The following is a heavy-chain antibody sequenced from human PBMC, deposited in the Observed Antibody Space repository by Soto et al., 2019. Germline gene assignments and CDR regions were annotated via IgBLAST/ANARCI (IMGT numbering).Heavy chain of an antibody. CDR1: GFTFSSYA. V-gene: IGHV3-23*01. CDR2: ISGSGGST. J-gene: IGHJ3*02. Sequence: GGSLRLSCAASGFTFSSYAMSWVRQAPGKGLEWVSAISGSGGSTYYADSVKGRFTISRDNSKNTLYLQMNSLRAEDTAVYYCHNQLGILDGAFDIWGQGTMVTVSS. CDR3: HNQLGILDGAFDI. D-gene: IGHD7-27*01.